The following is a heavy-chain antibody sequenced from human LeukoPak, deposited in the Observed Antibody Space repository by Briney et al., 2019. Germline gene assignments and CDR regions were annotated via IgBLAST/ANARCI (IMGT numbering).Heavy chain of an antibody. D-gene: IGHD7-27*01. CDR2: ISAYNGNT. CDR3: ARVPPLPITGEPDY. J-gene: IGHJ4*02. CDR1: GYTFTSYD. V-gene: IGHV1-18*01. Sequence: ASVKVSCKASGYTFTSYDINWVRQAPGQGLEWMGWISAYNGNTNYAQKLQGRVTMTTDTSTSTAYMELRSLRSDDTAVYYCARVPPLPITGEPDYWGQGTLVTVSS.